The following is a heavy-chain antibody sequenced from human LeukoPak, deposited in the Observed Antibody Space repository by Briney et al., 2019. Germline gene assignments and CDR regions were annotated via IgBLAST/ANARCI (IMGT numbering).Heavy chain of an antibody. CDR3: TQGSGFYYDY. CDR1: GLIVSNVW. V-gene: IGHV3-15*07. J-gene: IGHJ4*02. D-gene: IGHD3-22*01. CDR2: IKSKKDGGTT. Sequence: PGGSLRLSCAVSGLIVSNVWMNWVRQAPGKGLEWVGRIKSKKDGGTTEFAAPVRGRFTISRDDSQNTLYLQMNSLTSDDTAVYYCTQGSGFYYDYWGQGTLVTVSS.